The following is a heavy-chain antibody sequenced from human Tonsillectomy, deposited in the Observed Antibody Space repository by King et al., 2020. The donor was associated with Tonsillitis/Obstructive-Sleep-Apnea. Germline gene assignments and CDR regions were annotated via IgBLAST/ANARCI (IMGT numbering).Heavy chain of an antibody. J-gene: IGHJ4*02. CDR1: GFTFDDYA. D-gene: IGHD5-24*01. Sequence: VQLVESGGGLVQPGRSLRLSCAASGFTFDDYAMHWVRQVPGKGLEWVSGISWNRGNIGYADSVKGRFSISRDNAKNSLYLQMNSLRAEDTALYYCAKDLERWLQVALDYWGQGTLVTVSS. V-gene: IGHV3-9*01. CDR3: AKDLERWLQVALDY. CDR2: ISWNRGNI.